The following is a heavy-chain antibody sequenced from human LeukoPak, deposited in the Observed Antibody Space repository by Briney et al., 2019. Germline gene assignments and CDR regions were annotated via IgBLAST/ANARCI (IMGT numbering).Heavy chain of an antibody. J-gene: IGHJ4*02. CDR1: GFTFGEYA. V-gene: IGHV3-9*01. CDR2: LNWNSDTI. Sequence: GGSLRLSCAASGFTFGEYAMHWVRQAPGKGLEWVSGLNWNSDTIDYADSVEGRFTISRDNAKNSLSLQMNSLRTEDTALYYCAKAKARYFGYYFDYWGQGTLVTVSS. D-gene: IGHD2/OR15-2a*01. CDR3: AKAKARYFGYYFDY.